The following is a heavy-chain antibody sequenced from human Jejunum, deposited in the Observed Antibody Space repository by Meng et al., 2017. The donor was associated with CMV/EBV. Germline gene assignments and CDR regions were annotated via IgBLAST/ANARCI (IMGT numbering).Heavy chain of an antibody. V-gene: IGHV3-53*01. Sequence: SGLRVSDNYMGWVRQVAGKGLQWVSTLYTGGSAHYAPSVEGRFTISKDNSNNMVYLQMNSLGAEDTAVYYCAREQMGAWSGYFDYWGQGVLVTVSS. CDR1: GLRVSDNY. D-gene: IGHD3-3*01. CDR2: LYTGGSA. CDR3: AREQMGAWSGYFDY. J-gene: IGHJ4*02.